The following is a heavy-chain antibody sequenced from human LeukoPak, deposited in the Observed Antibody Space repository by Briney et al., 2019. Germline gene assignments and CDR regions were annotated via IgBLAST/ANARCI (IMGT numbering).Heavy chain of an antibody. Sequence: PGGSLRLSCAASGFTFSSYAMHWVRQAPGKGLEWVAVISYDGSNKYYADSVKGRFTISRDNSKNTLYLQMNSLRAEDTAVYYCARGSYYRDYYGMDVWGQGTTVTVSS. J-gene: IGHJ6*02. CDR3: ARGSYYRDYYGMDV. CDR1: GFTFSSYA. D-gene: IGHD1-26*01. V-gene: IGHV3-30-3*01. CDR2: ISYDGSNK.